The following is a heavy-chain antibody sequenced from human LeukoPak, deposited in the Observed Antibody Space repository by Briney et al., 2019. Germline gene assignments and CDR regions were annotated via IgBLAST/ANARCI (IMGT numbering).Heavy chain of an antibody. CDR3: ARGLFEAASDY. CDR1: GFTFSSYE. D-gene: IGHD3-3*01. Sequence: GGSLRLSCAGSGFTFSSYEINWVRQAPGKGLEWISYISSSSSVIYYADSVKGRFTISRDNAKNSLSLQMNSLRAEDTALYYCARGLFEAASDYWGQGTLVSVSS. J-gene: IGHJ4*02. CDR2: ISSSSSVI. V-gene: IGHV3-48*01.